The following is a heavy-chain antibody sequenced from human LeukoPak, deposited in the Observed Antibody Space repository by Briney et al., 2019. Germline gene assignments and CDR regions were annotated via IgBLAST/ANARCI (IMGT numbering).Heavy chain of an antibody. Sequence: PSETLSLTCAVYGGSFSGYYWSWIRQPPGKGLEWIGEINNSGSTNYNPSLKSRVTISVDTSKNQFSLKLSSVTAADTAVYYCAREATYRGYSGYDVRWSMRRAYFDYWGQGTLVTVSS. D-gene: IGHD5-12*01. CDR1: GGSFSGYY. V-gene: IGHV4-34*01. J-gene: IGHJ4*02. CDR2: INNSGST. CDR3: AREATYRGYSGYDVRWSMRRAYFDY.